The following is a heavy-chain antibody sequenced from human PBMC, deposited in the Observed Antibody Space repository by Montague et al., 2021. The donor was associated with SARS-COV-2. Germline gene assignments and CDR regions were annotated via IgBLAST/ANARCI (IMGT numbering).Heavy chain of an antibody. CDR2: IWYDGSNK. Sequence: SLRLSCAASEFTFSNYGMHWVRQAPGKGLEWVADIWYDGSNKYYADSVKGRFTISRDNSKNTMYMQMNSLRAEDTAVYYCARESGAVGSYIDYWGQGTLVTVSS. V-gene: IGHV3-33*01. CDR1: EFTFSNYG. J-gene: IGHJ4*02. D-gene: IGHD1-26*01. CDR3: ARESGAVGSYIDY.